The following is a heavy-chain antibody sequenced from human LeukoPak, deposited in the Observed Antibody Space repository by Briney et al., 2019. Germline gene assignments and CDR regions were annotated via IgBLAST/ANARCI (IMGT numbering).Heavy chain of an antibody. CDR2: ISGSGGST. D-gene: IGHD2-2*01. CDR1: GFTFNNYA. Sequence: GGSLRLSCAASGFTFNNYAMTWVRQAPGKGLEWVSAISGSGGSTYYADSVKGRFTISRDNSKNTLYLQMNSLRAEDTAVYYCAKDQYCTSTSCYVGYWGQGTLVTVSS. V-gene: IGHV3-23*01. J-gene: IGHJ4*02. CDR3: AKDQYCTSTSCYVGY.